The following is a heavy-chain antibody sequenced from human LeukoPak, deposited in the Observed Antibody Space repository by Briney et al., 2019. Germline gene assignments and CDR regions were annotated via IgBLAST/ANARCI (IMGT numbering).Heavy chain of an antibody. J-gene: IGHJ4*02. CDR3: AGIGGRSWYDPWYFDY. V-gene: IGHV1-69*01. CDR2: IIPIFGSA. Sequence: ASVKVSCKASGGTFSSYAISWVRQAPGQGLEWMGGIIPIFGSANYAQKFQGRVTITADESTSTAYMELSSLRPEDTAVYYCAGIGGRSWYDPWYFDYWGQGTLVTVSS. CDR1: GGTFSSYA. D-gene: IGHD6-13*01.